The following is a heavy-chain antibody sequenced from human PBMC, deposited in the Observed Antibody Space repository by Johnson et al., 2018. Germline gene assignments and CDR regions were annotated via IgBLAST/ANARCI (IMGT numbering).Heavy chain of an antibody. D-gene: IGHD3-22*01. CDR1: GFTFSSYG. CDR3: VRDHNVLGITSAFDI. V-gene: IGHV3-33*01. J-gene: IGHJ3*02. Sequence: QVQLQESGGGVVQPGRSLRLSCAASGFTFSSYGMHWVRQAPGKGLEWVAVIWYDGSNKYYADSVKGRFTISRDNSNNTLYLQMSSTGAEDTAVYYCVRDHNVLGITSAFDIWGQGTMVTVSS. CDR2: IWYDGSNK.